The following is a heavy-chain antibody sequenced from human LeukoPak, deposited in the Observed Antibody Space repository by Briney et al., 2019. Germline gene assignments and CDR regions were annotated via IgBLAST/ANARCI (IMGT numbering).Heavy chain of an antibody. V-gene: IGHV4-61*02. J-gene: IGHJ5*02. CDR2: IYTSGST. CDR3: ARRMVRGVIIKRGWFDP. D-gene: IGHD3-10*01. Sequence: ASETLSLTCTVSGGSISSGSYYWSWIRQPAGKGLEWIGRIYTSGSTNYNPSLKSRVTISVDTSKNQFSLKLSSVTAADTAVYYCARRMVRGVIIKRGWFDPWGQGTLVTVSS. CDR1: GGSISSGSYY.